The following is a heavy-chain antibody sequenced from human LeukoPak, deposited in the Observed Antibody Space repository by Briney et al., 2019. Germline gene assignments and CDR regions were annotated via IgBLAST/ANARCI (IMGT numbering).Heavy chain of an antibody. D-gene: IGHD3-3*01. J-gene: IGHJ3*02. CDR1: GGSISSGGYY. CDR3: ARLIGVQNAFDI. CDR2: IYYSGST. V-gene: IGHV4-30-4*08. Sequence: PSETLSLTCTVSGGSISSGGYYWSWIRQPPGKGLEWIGYIYYSGSTYYNPSLKSRVTISVDTSKNQFSLKLSSVTAADTAVYYCARLIGVQNAFDIWGQGTMVTVSS.